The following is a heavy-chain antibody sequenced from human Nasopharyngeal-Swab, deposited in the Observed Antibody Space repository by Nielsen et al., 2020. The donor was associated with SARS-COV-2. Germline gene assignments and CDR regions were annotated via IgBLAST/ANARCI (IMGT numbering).Heavy chain of an antibody. J-gene: IGHJ4*02. Sequence: WIRQPPGKGLEWVSGINWNGGSTGYADSVKGRFTISRDNAKNSLYLQMNSLRAEDTAVYYCAREKLDFWSGYLDYWGQGTLVTVSS. V-gene: IGHV3-20*03. CDR2: INWNGGST. CDR3: AREKLDFWSGYLDY. D-gene: IGHD3-3*01.